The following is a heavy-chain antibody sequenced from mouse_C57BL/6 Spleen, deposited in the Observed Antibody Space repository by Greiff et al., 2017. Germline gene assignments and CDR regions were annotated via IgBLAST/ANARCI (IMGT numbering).Heavy chain of an antibody. CDR2: IDPSDSYT. D-gene: IGHD2-3*01. V-gene: IGHV1-69*01. J-gene: IGHJ4*01. Sequence: QVQLQQSGAELVMPGASVKLSCKASGYTFTSYWMHWVKQRPGQGLEWIGEIDPSDSYTNYNQKFKGKSTLTVDKSSSTAYMQLSSLTSEDSAVYYCARAGYYYYAMDYWGQGTSVTVSS. CDR1: GYTFTSYW. CDR3: ARAGYYYYAMDY.